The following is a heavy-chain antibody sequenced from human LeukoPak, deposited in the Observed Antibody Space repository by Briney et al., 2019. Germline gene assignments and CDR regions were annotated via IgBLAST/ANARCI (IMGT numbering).Heavy chain of an antibody. V-gene: IGHV3-21*01. CDR2: ISSSSSYI. CDR3: AKGDSRSYSWFDP. D-gene: IGHD2-15*01. J-gene: IGHJ5*02. Sequence: GGSLRLSCAASGFTFSSYSMNWVRQAPGKGLEWVSSISSSSSYIYYADSVKGRFTISRDNAKNSLYLQMNSLRAEDTAVYYCAKGDSRSYSWFDPWGQGTLVTVSS. CDR1: GFTFSSYS.